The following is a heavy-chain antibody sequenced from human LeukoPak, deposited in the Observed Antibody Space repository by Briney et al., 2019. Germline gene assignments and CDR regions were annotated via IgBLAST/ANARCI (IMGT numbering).Heavy chain of an antibody. CDR2: IDPDTGDT. V-gene: IGHV1-2*02. CDR3: ARAGHNSNSGGYDF. D-gene: IGHD3-22*01. Sequence: ASVKVSCKPSGYTFIDHYLHWVRQAPGQGLESLGWIDPDTGDTNYPQKFQGRVTMTRGTSSSTAYMELNRLRSDDTAVYYCARAGHNSNSGGYDFWGLGTLVTVSS. J-gene: IGHJ4*02. CDR1: GYTFIDHY.